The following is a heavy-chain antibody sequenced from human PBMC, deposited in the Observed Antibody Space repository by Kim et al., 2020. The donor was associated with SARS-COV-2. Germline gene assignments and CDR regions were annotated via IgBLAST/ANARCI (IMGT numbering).Heavy chain of an antibody. CDR3: ARDQLTMVRGVTYFDY. D-gene: IGHD3-10*01. J-gene: IGHJ4*02. V-gene: IGHV1-69*04. Sequence: KFQGRVTITADKSTSTAYMELSSLRSEDTAVYYCARDQLTMVRGVTYFDYWGQGTLVTVSS.